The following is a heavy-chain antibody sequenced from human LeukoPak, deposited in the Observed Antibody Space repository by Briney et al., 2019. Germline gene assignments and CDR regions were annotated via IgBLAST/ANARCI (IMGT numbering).Heavy chain of an antibody. D-gene: IGHD4-23*01. CDR2: IYYSGST. J-gene: IGHJ6*02. V-gene: IGHV4-59*08. CDR3: ARHRVTPYYYYYGMDV. Sequence: PSETLSLTCTVSGGSISSYYWSWIRQPPGKGLEWIGYIYYSGSTNYNPSLKSRVTISVDTSKNQFSLKLSSVTAADTAAYYCARHRVTPYYYYYGMDVWGQGTTVTVSS. CDR1: GGSISSYY.